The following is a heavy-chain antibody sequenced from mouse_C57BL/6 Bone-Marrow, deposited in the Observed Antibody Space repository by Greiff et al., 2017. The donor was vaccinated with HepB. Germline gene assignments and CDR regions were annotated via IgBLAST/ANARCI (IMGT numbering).Heavy chain of an antibody. CDR3: TIFITTVVATDYAMDY. Sequence: EVQVVESGTVLARPGASVKMSCKTSGYTFTSYWMHWVKQRPGQGLEWIGAIYPGNSDTSYNQKFKGKAKLTAVTSASTAYMELSSLTNEDSAVYYCTIFITTVVATDYAMDYWGQGTSVTVSS. V-gene: IGHV1-5*01. CDR2: IYPGNSDT. CDR1: GYTFTSYW. J-gene: IGHJ4*01. D-gene: IGHD1-1*01.